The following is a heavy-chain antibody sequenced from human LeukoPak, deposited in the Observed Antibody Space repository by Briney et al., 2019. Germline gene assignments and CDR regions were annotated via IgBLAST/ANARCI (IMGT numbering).Heavy chain of an antibody. CDR2: IRSKAYGGTT. V-gene: IGHV3-49*04. CDR3: QYYYDSSGYLAFDY. Sequence: GGSLRLSCTASGFTFGDCAMSWVRQAPGKGLEWVGFIRSKAYGGTTEYAASVKGRFTISRDDSKSIAYLQMNSLKTEDTAVYYCQYYYDSSGYLAFDYWGQGTLVTVSS. CDR1: GFTFGDCA. D-gene: IGHD3-22*01. J-gene: IGHJ4*02.